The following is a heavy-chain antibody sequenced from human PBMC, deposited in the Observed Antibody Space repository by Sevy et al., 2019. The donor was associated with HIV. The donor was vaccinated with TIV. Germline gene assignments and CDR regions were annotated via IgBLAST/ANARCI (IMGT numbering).Heavy chain of an antibody. CDR1: GFTFSSYG. V-gene: IGHV3-33*01. CDR3: ARDNLLPIMVSMVRGALSYYFDY. J-gene: IGHJ4*02. CDR2: IWYVGINR. Sequence: GGSLRLSCAASGFTFSSYGMHWVRQAPGKGLEWVAVIWYVGINRYYTDSVKGRFTISRDNSKKTLYLQMNSLRAEDTAVYYCARDNLLPIMVSMVRGALSYYFDYWGQGTLVTVSS. D-gene: IGHD3-10*01.